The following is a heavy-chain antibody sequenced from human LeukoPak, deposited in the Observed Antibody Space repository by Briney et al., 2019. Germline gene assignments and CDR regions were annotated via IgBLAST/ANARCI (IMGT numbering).Heavy chain of an antibody. CDR3: TRMTTGHDY. J-gene: IGHJ4*02. D-gene: IGHD4-17*01. Sequence: WEGLSLTCAVSGVSFNDYYWSWVRQTPGKGLEWIGEMNHSEYTNDSPSLKSRVTISIDTSRKQFFLNLRSVTVADTGIYYCTRMTTGHDYWGQGTLVTVSA. V-gene: IGHV4-34*10. CDR2: MNHSEYT. CDR1: GVSFNDYY.